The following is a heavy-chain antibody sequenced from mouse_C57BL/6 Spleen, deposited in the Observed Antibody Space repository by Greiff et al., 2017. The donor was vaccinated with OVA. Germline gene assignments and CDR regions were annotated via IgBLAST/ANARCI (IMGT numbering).Heavy chain of an antibody. CDR2: IDPEDGDT. CDR3: TYYYGTSDYFDY. CDR1: GFNIKDYY. V-gene: IGHV14-1*01. Sequence: VQLQQSGAELVRPGASVKLSCTASGFNIKDYYMHWVKQRPEQGLEWIGRIDPEDGDTEYAPKFQGKATMTADTSSNTAYLQLSSLTSEDTAVYYCTYYYGTSDYFDYWGQGTTLTVSS. D-gene: IGHD1-1*01. J-gene: IGHJ2*01.